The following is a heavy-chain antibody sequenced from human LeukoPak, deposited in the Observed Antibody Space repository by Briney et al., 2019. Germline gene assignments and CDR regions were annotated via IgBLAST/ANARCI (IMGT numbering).Heavy chain of an antibody. D-gene: IGHD5-24*01. CDR2: ISAYYDNT. J-gene: IGHJ4*02. CDR1: GYTFTSYG. Sequence: ASVKVSCKASGYTFTSYGISWVRQAPGQGLEWMGWISAYYDNTNYAQKFQDRVTMTTDTSTSTAYMELRSLRSDDTAVYYCARGGGDGYNPDDWGQGTLVTVSS. V-gene: IGHV1-18*04. CDR3: ARGGGDGYNPDD.